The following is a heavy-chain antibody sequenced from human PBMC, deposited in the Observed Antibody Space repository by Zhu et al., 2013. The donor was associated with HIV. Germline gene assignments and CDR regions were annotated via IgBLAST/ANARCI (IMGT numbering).Heavy chain of an antibody. Sequence: QVQLVQSGAEVKKPGSSVKVSCKASGGTFSSYTISWVRQAPGQGLEWMGRIIPILGIANYAQKFQGRVTITADKSTSTAYMELSSLRSEDTAVYYCASGLSRELRFDYWGQGTLVTVSS. CDR3: ASGLSRELRFDY. CDR2: IIPILGIA. V-gene: IGHV1-69*09. J-gene: IGHJ4*02. D-gene: IGHD1-7*01. CDR1: GGTFSSYT.